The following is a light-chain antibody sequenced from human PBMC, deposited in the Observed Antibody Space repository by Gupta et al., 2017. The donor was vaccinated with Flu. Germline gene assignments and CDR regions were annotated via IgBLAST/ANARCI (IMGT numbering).Light chain of an antibody. Sequence: QPALTQPPSASGSPGQSVTISCTGTSSDVGGYNYVSWYQQHPGKAPKLMIYEVSKRPSGVPDRFSGSKSGNTASLTVSGLQVEDEADYYCSSYAGSNNFVFGTGTKVTVL. V-gene: IGLV2-8*01. CDR2: EVS. CDR1: SSDVGGYNY. J-gene: IGLJ1*01. CDR3: SSYAGSNNFV.